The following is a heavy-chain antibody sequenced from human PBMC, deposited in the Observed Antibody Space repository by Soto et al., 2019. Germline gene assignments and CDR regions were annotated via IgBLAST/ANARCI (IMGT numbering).Heavy chain of an antibody. CDR3: ARVRISYCSGGSCPLAAFDI. D-gene: IGHD2-15*01. V-gene: IGHV1-2*02. J-gene: IGHJ3*02. CDR1: GYTFTGYY. CDR2: INPNSGGT. Sequence: ASVKVSCKASGYTFTGYYMHWVRQAPGQGLEWMGWINPNSGGTNYAQKFQGRVTMTRDTSISTAYMELSRLRSDDTAVYYCARVRISYCSGGSCPLAAFDIWGQGTMVTVSS.